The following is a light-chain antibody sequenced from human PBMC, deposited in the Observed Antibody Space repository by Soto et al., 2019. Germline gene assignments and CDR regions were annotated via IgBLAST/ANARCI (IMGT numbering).Light chain of an antibody. CDR1: QSVSSN. J-gene: IGKJ1*01. CDR3: QQYDNWPPWT. CDR2: GAS. V-gene: IGKV3-15*01. Sequence: EIVMTQSPATLSVSPGERATLSCRASQSVSSNLAWYQQKLGQSPRLLIYGASTRATGIPARFSGSGSGTDFNLTISSLKSEDFAVYFCQQYDNWPPWTFGQGTKVDIK.